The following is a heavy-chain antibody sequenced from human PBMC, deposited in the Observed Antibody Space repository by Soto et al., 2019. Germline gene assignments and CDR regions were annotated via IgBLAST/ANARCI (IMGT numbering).Heavy chain of an antibody. J-gene: IGHJ6*02. Sequence: EVQLVESGGGLVQPGRSLRLSCEVSGFTFVDYAMHWVRQAPGKGLEWVSGISWNGIRVAYADSVKGRFTISRDNAKNSLYVQMNSLRAEATAFYYSVKDMLRPGSGCSDYSYYGVDVRGQGTTVTVSS. V-gene: IGHV3-9*01. D-gene: IGHD6-25*01. CDR1: GFTFVDYA. CDR2: ISWNGIRV. CDR3: VKDMLRPGSGCSDYSYYGVDV.